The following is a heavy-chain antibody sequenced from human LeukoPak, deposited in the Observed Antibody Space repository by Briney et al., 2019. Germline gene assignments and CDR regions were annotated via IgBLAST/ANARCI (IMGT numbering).Heavy chain of an antibody. Sequence: QAGGSLGLSCSVSGFTFSSYAMHWVRQAPGKGLEYVSVIRSDGVDVYYTDSVKGRFTISRDNSKNTLYLQMSSLRPEDTAVYYCVKDLSQVTMKKLDHWGQGTLVTASS. CDR3: VKDLSQVTMKKLDH. CDR2: IRSDGVDV. CDR1: GFTFSSYA. D-gene: IGHD4-11*01. V-gene: IGHV3-64D*06. J-gene: IGHJ4*02.